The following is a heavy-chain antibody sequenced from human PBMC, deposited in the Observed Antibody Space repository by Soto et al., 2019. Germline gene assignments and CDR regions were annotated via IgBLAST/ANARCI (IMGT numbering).Heavy chain of an antibody. CDR1: GFTFSSYG. V-gene: IGHV3-33*01. CDR2: IWYDGSNK. J-gene: IGHJ4*02. CDR3: ARDLEYYDILTGPFEY. D-gene: IGHD3-9*01. Sequence: SLRLSCAASGFTFSSYGMHWVRQAPGKGLEWVAVIWYDGSNKYYADSVKGRFTISRDNSKNTLYLQMNSLRAEDTAVYYCARDLEYYDILTGPFEYWGQGTLITVSS.